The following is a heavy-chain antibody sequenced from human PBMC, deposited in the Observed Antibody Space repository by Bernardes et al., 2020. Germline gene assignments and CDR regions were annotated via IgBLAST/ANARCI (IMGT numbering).Heavy chain of an antibody. CDR1: GYTFTSYG. V-gene: IGHV1-18*01. Sequence: ASVKVSCKASGYTFTSYGISWVRQAPGQGLEWMGWISAYNGNTNYAQKLQGRVTMTTDTSTSTAYMELRSLRSDDTVVYYCARDVGVGVRGVIIDYWGQGTLVTVSS. CDR2: ISAYNGNT. J-gene: IGHJ4*02. CDR3: ARDVGVGVRGVIIDY. D-gene: IGHD3-10*01.